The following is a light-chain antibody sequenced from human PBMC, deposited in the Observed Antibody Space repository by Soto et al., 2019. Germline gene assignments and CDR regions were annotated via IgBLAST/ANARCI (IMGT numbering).Light chain of an antibody. J-gene: IGKJ1*01. CDR1: ESVSSN. CDR2: GAS. CDR3: QQYNNWPPRT. Sequence: EIVMTQSPATLSVSPGERATLSCRASESVSSNLAWYQQKPGQAPRLLIYGASTRTTGIPARFSGSGSGTEXXXXXXXXXXXXFAVYYCQQYNNWPPRTFGQGNKVEIK. V-gene: IGKV3-15*01.